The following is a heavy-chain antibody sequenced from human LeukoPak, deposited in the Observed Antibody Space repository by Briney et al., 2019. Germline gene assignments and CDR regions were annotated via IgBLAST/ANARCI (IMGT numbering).Heavy chain of an antibody. J-gene: IGHJ6*02. D-gene: IGHD3-9*01. V-gene: IGHV3-48*04. CDR2: ISSSSSTI. CDR1: GFTFSSYS. CDR3: ARDTDILTGYYRPGYYYGMDV. Sequence: PGGSLRLSCAASGFTFSSYSMNWVRQAPGKGLEWVSYISSSSSTIYYADSVKGRFTISRDNAKNSLYLQMNSLRAEDTAVYYCARDTDILTGYYRPGYYYGMDVWGQGTTVTVSS.